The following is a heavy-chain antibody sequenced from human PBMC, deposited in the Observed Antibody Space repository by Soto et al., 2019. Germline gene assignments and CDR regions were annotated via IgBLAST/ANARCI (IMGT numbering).Heavy chain of an antibody. CDR3: ARDKITGRFDY. CDR1: GGSFSGYY. J-gene: IGHJ4*02. D-gene: IGHD2-8*02. Sequence: QVQLQQWGAGLLKPSETLSLTCAVYGGSFSGYYWTWIRQPPGTGLEWIGEINHSGSTNYNPSLKSRVTISVDSSKYQFSLKLTSVTAADAAVYYCARDKITGRFDYWGQVTLVTVSS. CDR2: INHSGST. V-gene: IGHV4-34*01.